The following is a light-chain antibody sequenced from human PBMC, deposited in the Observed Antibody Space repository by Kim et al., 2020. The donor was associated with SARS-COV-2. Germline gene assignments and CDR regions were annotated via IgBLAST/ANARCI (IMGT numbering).Light chain of an antibody. CDR1: SSTVGSNW. J-gene: IGLJ7*01. CDR3: AVWDDSLISFAT. V-gene: IGLV1-44*01. CDR2: SKK. Sequence: VIVSCHGSSSTVGSNWDNLYQHGQGAGPNPHMYSKKQPPSGVPEWFAGSKSGPAASLAVSAYQSDDEADYYCAVWDDSLISFATFGGGIPLPVL.